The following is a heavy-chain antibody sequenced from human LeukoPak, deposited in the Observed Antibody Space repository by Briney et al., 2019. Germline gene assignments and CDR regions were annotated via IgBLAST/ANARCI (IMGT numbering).Heavy chain of an antibody. CDR3: ARGESITIFGVVQTSWAFDI. D-gene: IGHD3-3*01. CDR1: GFTVSSNY. Sequence: SGGSLRLSCAASGFTVSSNYMSWVRQAPGKGLEWVSVIYSGGSTYYADSVKGRFTISRDNSKNTLYLQMNGLRAEDTAVYYCARGESITIFGVVQTSWAFDIWGQGTMVTVSS. J-gene: IGHJ3*02. V-gene: IGHV3-53*01. CDR2: IYSGGST.